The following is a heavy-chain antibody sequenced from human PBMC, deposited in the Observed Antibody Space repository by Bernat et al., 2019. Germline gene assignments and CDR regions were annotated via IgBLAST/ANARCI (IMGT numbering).Heavy chain of an antibody. CDR3: AKDPASVWYSGSGDFDY. CDR2: ISYDGSNK. CDR1: GFTFSSYG. D-gene: IGHD1-26*01. V-gene: IGHV3-30*18. Sequence: QVQLVESGGGVVQPGRSLRLSCAASGFTFSSYGMHRIRQAPGKGLEWVAVISYDGSNKYYADSVKGRFTISRDNSKNTLYLQMNSLRAEDTAVYYCAKDPASVWYSGSGDFDYWGQGTLVTVSS. J-gene: IGHJ4*02.